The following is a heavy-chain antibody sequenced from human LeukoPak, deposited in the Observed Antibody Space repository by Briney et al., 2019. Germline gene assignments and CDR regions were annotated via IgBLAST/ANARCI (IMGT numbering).Heavy chain of an antibody. D-gene: IGHD1-1*01. J-gene: IGHJ4*02. CDR2: VSSNGGST. CDR1: GFTFSSYA. CDR3: AKITTGAGTDY. V-gene: IGHV3-64*04. Sequence: GGSLRLSCSASGFTFSSYAMHWVRQTPGKGLEYVSTVSSNGGSTYYADSVRGRLAISRDNSKNTLFLQMNSLRAEDTAVYYCAKITTGAGTDYWGQGTLVTVSS.